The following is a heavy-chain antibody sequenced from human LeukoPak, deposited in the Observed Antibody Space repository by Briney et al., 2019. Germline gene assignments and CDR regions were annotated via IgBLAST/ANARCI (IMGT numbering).Heavy chain of an antibody. V-gene: IGHV3-30*18. CDR1: GFTFSSYG. CDR2: ISYDGSNK. Sequence: GGSLRLSCAASGFTFSSYGMHWVRQAPGKGLEWVAVISYDGSNKYYADSVKGRFTISRDNSKNTLYLQMNSLRAEDTAVYYCAKMYGSGSYYDFDYWGQGTLVTVSS. D-gene: IGHD3-10*01. J-gene: IGHJ4*02. CDR3: AKMYGSGSYYDFDY.